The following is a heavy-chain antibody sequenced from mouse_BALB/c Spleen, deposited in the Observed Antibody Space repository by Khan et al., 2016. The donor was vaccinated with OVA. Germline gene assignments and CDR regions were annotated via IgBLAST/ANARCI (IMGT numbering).Heavy chain of an antibody. D-gene: IGHD6-2*01. J-gene: IGHJ1*01. Sequence: QIQLVQSGPELKKPGETVKISCKASGYTFTNYGMNWVKQAPGKGLKWMGWIDTYTGEPTYDDDFKGRFVFSLETSASTAYLQISNLKNEDMTTYFCARISSYGYSDVWGAGTTVTVSS. CDR1: GYTFTNYG. CDR3: ARISSYGYSDV. V-gene: IGHV9-1*02. CDR2: IDTYTGEP.